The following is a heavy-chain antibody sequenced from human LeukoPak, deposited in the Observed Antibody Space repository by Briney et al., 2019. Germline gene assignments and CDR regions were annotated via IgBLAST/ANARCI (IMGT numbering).Heavy chain of an antibody. J-gene: IGHJ4*02. CDR2: IWYDGSNK. Sequence: PGGSLRLSCAASGFTCSSYGMHWVRQAPGKGLEWVAVIWYDGSNKYYADSVKGRFTISRDNSKNTLYLQMNSLRAEDTAVYYCARARGYCSGGSCYGGYFDYWGQGTLVTVSS. CDR1: GFTCSSYG. CDR3: ARARGYCSGGSCYGGYFDY. D-gene: IGHD2-15*01. V-gene: IGHV3-33*01.